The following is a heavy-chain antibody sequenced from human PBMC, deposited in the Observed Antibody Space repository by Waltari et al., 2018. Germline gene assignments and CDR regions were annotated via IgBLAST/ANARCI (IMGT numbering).Heavy chain of an antibody. Sequence: QVQLVQSGAEVKKPGASVKVSCKASGYTFTSYYMHWVRQAPGQGLEWMGIINPRGGSTSYAQKFQGRVTMTRDTSTSTVYMELSSLRSEDTAVYYCVIFGVVRLGGLDAFDIWGQGTMVTVSS. J-gene: IGHJ3*02. CDR2: INPRGGST. CDR1: GYTFTSYY. D-gene: IGHD3-3*01. V-gene: IGHV1-46*01. CDR3: VIFGVVRLGGLDAFDI.